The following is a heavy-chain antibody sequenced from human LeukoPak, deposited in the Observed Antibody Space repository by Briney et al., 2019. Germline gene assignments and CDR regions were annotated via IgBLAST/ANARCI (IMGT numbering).Heavy chain of an antibody. CDR2: IYPGDSDT. CDR3: ARQNYYDSSGYHYYYYMDV. D-gene: IGHD3-22*01. Sequence: GESLKISCKGSGYSFTSYWIGWVRQMPRKGLEWMGIIYPGDSDTRYSPSFQGQVTISADKSISTAYLQWSSLKASDTAMYYCARQNYYDSSGYHYYYYMDVWGKGTTVTVSS. CDR1: GYSFTSYW. J-gene: IGHJ6*03. V-gene: IGHV5-51*01.